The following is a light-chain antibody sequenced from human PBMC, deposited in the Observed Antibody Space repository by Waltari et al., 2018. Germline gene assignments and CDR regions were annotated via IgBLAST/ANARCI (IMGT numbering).Light chain of an antibody. CDR3: QVWDSSSEHYV. CDR1: SIGSTN. Sequence: YVLTQPPSVSVVPGKTAMITCGGDSIGSTNVHWYQQQPGQAPVLVIFNDGDRPSGIPERFSGSNSGNMATLTISRVQAGDEADYYCQVWDSSSEHYVFGTGTKVTVL. J-gene: IGLJ1*01. CDR2: NDG. V-gene: IGLV3-21*04.